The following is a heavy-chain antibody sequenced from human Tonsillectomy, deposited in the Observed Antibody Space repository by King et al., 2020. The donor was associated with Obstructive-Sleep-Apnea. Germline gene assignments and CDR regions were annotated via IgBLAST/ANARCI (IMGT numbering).Heavy chain of an antibody. D-gene: IGHD2-2*01. CDR3: AREGSSSWIDF. CDR1: GFTFSDYY. CDR2: IKSGDSTI. V-gene: IGHV3-11*01. Sequence: LVESGGGLVKPGGSLRLSCAASGFTFSDYYMSWIRPAPGMGLEWVSSIKSGDSTIYYADSVKGRFTISRDNAKNSLYLQMNSLRADDTAVYYCAREGSSSWIDFWGQGTLVTVSS. J-gene: IGHJ4*02.